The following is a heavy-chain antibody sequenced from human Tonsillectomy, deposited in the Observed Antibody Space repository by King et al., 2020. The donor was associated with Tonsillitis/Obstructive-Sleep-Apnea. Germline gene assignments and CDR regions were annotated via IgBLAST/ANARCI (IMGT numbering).Heavy chain of an antibody. Sequence: QLQESGPGLVKPSETLSLTCTVSGGSISSYYWSWIRQPPGKGLEWIGYINYSGSTNYNPSLKSRVTISVDTSKNQFSLKLSSVTAADTAVYYCARQGFWSGYYLAFDYWGQGTLVTVSS. J-gene: IGHJ4*02. CDR2: INYSGST. D-gene: IGHD3-3*01. CDR1: GGSISSYY. CDR3: ARQGFWSGYYLAFDY. V-gene: IGHV4-59*08.